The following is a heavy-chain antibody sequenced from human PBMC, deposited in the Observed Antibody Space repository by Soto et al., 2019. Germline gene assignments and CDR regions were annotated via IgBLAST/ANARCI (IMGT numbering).Heavy chain of an antibody. V-gene: IGHV3-33*01. CDR2: IWYDGSNK. CDR1: GFTFSSYG. D-gene: IGHD3-9*01. CDR3: ARGYDILTGADYHDY. Sequence: GGSLRLSCAASGFTFSSYGMHWVRQAPGKGLEWVAVIWYDGSNKYYADSVKGRFTISRDNSKNTLYLQMNSLRAEDTAVYYCARGYDILTGADYHDYWGQGTLVTVSS. J-gene: IGHJ4*02.